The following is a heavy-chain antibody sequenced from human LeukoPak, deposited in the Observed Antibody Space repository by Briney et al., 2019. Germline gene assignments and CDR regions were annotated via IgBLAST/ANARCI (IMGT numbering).Heavy chain of an antibody. Sequence: GGSLRLSCAGSGFIFNNYAMHWVRQPPGKGLEWVSGISWNSGSIDYADSVKGRFTISRDNAKNSLYLQMNSLRVEDTAVYYCARESAAAGPIDYWGQGTLVTVSS. D-gene: IGHD6-13*01. CDR1: GFIFNNYA. J-gene: IGHJ4*02. CDR3: ARESAAAGPIDY. CDR2: ISWNSGSI. V-gene: IGHV3-9*01.